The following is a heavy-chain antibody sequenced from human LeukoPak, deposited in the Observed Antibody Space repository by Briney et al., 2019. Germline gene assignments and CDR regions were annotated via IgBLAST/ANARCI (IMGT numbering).Heavy chain of an antibody. Sequence: GGSLRLSCAASGFTFSSNWMHWVRQAPGKGLVWVSHINSDGSRINYAESVKGRFTVSRDNAKNTLYLQMNSLRAEDTAVYYCATSMAGYNWFDPWGQGTLVTVSS. CDR3: ATSMAGYNWFDP. V-gene: IGHV3-74*01. CDR2: INSDGSRI. J-gene: IGHJ5*02. D-gene: IGHD3-22*01. CDR1: GFTFSSNW.